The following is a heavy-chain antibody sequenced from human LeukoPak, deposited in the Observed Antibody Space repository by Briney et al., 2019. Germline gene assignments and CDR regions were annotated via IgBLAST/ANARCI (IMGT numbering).Heavy chain of an antibody. Sequence: VASVKVSCKASGYTFTGYYIHWVRQAPGQGPEWMGWINPHSGATNYAQKFQGRVTMTRDTSISTAFMELSSLRSDDTAMYYSSRDLLMYYSGSGESTWGQGTQVTVSS. D-gene: IGHD3-10*01. CDR3: SRDLLMYYSGSGEST. V-gene: IGHV1-2*02. J-gene: IGHJ5*02. CDR1: GYTFTGYY. CDR2: INPHSGAT.